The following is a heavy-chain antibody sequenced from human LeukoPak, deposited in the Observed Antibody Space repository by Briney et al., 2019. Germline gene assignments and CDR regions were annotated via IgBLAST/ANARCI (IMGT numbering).Heavy chain of an antibody. CDR2: FIPNSGGT. CDR1: GYTFTGYY. J-gene: IGHJ2*01. D-gene: IGHD6-19*01. V-gene: IGHV1-2*02. Sequence: GASVKVSCKASGYTFTGYYINWGRQSPGQRLEWWGWFIPNSGGTNYAQKFQGRVTMTRDTSISTAYMELSRLRSDDTAVYYCARVSSEQWLGHGYFGLWGRGTLVTVSS. CDR3: ARVSSEQWLGHGYFGL.